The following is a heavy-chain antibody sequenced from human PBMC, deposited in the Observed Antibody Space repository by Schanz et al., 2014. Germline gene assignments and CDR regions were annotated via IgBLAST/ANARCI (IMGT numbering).Heavy chain of an antibody. CDR1: GSINSYY. Sequence: QVQLQESGPGLVKPSETLSLNCRISGSINSYYWSWIRQPPGKGLEWIVYIYYSGSTYYNPSLKSRVTISLDTSKNQFSLTLNSVTAADTAVYYCAREWSSFDYWGQGALVSVSS. CDR2: IYYSGST. V-gene: IGHV4-59*01. J-gene: IGHJ4*02. CDR3: AREWSSFDY. D-gene: IGHD3-10*01.